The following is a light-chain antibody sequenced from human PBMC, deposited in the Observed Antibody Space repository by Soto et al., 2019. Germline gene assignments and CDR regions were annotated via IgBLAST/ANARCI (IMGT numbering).Light chain of an antibody. CDR1: QTISSW. J-gene: IGKJ1*01. Sequence: DIQMTQSPSTLSGSVGDRDTITCRASQTISSWLAWYQQKPGKAPKLLIYKSSTLKSGVPSRFSGSGSGTEFTLTISSLQPDDFATYYCQQYNSYWTFGQGTKVDI. V-gene: IGKV1-5*03. CDR3: QQYNSYWT. CDR2: KSS.